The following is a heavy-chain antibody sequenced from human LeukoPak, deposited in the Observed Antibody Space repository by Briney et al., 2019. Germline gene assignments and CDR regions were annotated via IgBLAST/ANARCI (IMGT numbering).Heavy chain of an antibody. Sequence: SETLSLTCAVYGGSFSGYYWSWIRQPPGKGLEWIGEINHSGSTNNDPSLKSRVTISVDTSKNQFSLKLSSVTAADTAVYYCARSKKWSYYFDYWGQGTLVTVSS. D-gene: IGHD2-15*01. V-gene: IGHV4-34*01. CDR1: GGSFSGYY. CDR2: INHSGST. J-gene: IGHJ4*02. CDR3: ARSKKWSYYFDY.